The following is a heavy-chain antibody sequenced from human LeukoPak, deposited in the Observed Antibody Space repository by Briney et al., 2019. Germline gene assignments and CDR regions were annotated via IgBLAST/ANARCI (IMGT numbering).Heavy chain of an antibody. CDR2: INPSGGTT. CDR1: GYTFTSYY. D-gene: IGHD2-2*01. CDR3: ARELLGYCSSTSCPRGRFDP. V-gene: IGHV1-46*01. Sequence: GAPVKASCKASGYTFTSYYVHWVRQAPGQGLEWMGIINPSGGTTSYAQKFQGRVTMTRDTSTSTVYMELSSLRSEDTAVYYCARELLGYCSSTSCPRGRFDPWGQGTPVTASS. J-gene: IGHJ5*02.